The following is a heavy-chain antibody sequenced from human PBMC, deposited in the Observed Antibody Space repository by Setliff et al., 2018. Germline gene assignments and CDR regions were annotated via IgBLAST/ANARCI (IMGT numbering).Heavy chain of an antibody. CDR1: GFTFRSYW. J-gene: IGHJ4*02. D-gene: IGHD4-17*01. CDR2: IKKDGSIK. Sequence: PGGSLRLSCAASGFTFRSYWMSWVRQAPGKGLGWVANIKKDGSIKYYLDSVRGRFTISRDNAENSLTLQMNSLRVEDTAVYYCSRDLQGSGDYVVDYWGQGTLVTVSS. CDR3: SRDLQGSGDYVVDY. V-gene: IGHV3-7*01.